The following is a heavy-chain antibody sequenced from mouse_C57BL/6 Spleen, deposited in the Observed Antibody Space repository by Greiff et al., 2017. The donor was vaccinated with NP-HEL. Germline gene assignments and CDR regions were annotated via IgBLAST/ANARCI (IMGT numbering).Heavy chain of an antibody. J-gene: IGHJ4*01. V-gene: IGHV7-3*01. CDR3: ARILPNPPNYYAMDY. CDR1: GFTFTDYY. D-gene: IGHD1-1*01. CDR2: IRNKANGYTT. Sequence: EVHLVESGGGLVQPGGSLSLSCAASGFTFTDYYMSWVRQPPGKALEWLGFIRNKANGYTTEYSASVKGRFTISRDNSQSILYLQMNALRAEDSATYYCARILPNPPNYYAMDYWGQGTSVTVSS.